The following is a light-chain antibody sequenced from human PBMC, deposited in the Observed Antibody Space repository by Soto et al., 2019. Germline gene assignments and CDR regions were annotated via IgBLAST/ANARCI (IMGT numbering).Light chain of an antibody. CDR3: SSYAGSNKYVV. CDR2: EVT. J-gene: IGLJ2*01. Sequence: QSVLTQPPSASGSRGQSVTLSCSGTISDVGAYNFVSWYQQHPGKAPKLMIYEVTKRPSGVPERFSGSKSGYTASLTVSGLQAEDEADYYCSSYAGSNKYVVFGGGTKLTVL. CDR1: ISDVGAYNF. V-gene: IGLV2-8*01.